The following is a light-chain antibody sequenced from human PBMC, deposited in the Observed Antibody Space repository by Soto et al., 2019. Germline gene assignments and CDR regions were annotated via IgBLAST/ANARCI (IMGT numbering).Light chain of an antibody. CDR3: SSYTSSSTL. Sequence: QSVLTQPASVSGSPGQSITISCTGTSSDVGGYNYVSLYQQHPGKAPKLMIYAVTDWPSGVSSRFSDSKSGNTASLTISGLQAEDEADYYCSSYTSSSTLFGTGTKVTVL. CDR2: AVT. CDR1: SSDVGGYNY. V-gene: IGLV2-14*01. J-gene: IGLJ1*01.